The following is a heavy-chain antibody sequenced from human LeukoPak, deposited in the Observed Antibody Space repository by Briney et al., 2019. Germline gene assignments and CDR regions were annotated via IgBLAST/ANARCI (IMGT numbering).Heavy chain of an antibody. D-gene: IGHD4-17*01. J-gene: IGHJ4*02. Sequence: SETLSLTCAVSGGSISRSNWWSWVRQPPGKGLEWIGEIYHSGSTNYNPSLKSRVNISVDKSKNQFSLKLSSVTAADTAVYYCARALTTVTQYYFDYWGQGTLVTVPS. CDR3: ARALTTVTQYYFDY. CDR2: IYHSGST. CDR1: GGSISRSNW. V-gene: IGHV4-4*02.